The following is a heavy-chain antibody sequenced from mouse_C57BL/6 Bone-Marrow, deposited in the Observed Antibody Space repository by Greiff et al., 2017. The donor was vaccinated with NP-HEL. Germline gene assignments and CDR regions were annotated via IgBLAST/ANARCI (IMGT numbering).Heavy chain of an antibody. Sequence: EVQLQESGAELVRPGASVKLSCTASGFNIKDDYMHWVKQRPEQGLEWIGWIDPENGDTEYASKFQGKATITADTSSNTAYLQLSSLTSEDTAVYYCTTLLLFYAMDYWGQGTSVTVSS. J-gene: IGHJ4*01. V-gene: IGHV14-4*01. CDR1: GFNIKDDY. D-gene: IGHD1-1*01. CDR3: TTLLLFYAMDY. CDR2: IDPENGDT.